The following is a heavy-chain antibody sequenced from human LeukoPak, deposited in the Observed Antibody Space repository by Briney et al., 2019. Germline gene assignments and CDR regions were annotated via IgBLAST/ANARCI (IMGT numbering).Heavy chain of an antibody. D-gene: IGHD1-26*01. CDR1: GGTFTSYA. CDR2: IIPISGAT. V-gene: IGHV1-69*13. J-gene: IGHJ5*02. Sequence: SVKVSCKTSGGTFTSYAITWVRQAPGQGLEWMGKIIPISGATNYAQKFQGRVTFTADESTSTAYVELSSLRSEDTALYYCARKLRLGGNWFDPWGQGTLVTVSS. CDR3: ARKLRLGGNWFDP.